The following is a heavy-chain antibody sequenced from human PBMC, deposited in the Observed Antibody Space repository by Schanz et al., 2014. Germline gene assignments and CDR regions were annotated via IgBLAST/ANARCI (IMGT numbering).Heavy chain of an antibody. CDR2: MNSKTGNT. CDR3: ARDGEAAAGCDY. CDR1: GYTFTSYD. D-gene: IGHD6-13*01. V-gene: IGHV1-8*01. J-gene: IGHJ4*02. Sequence: QVQLVQSGGEVKKPGASVKVSCKASGYTFTSYDINWVRQATGQGLEWMGWMNSKTGNTGYAQRFQGRVTMTRDTSTSTVYMELSSLRSEDTAVYYCARDGEAAAGCDYWGQGTLVTVSS.